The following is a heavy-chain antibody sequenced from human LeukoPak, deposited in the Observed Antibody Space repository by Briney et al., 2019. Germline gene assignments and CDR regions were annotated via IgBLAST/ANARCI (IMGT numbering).Heavy chain of an antibody. CDR1: GFTFSRYG. Sequence: GGTLRLSCALSGFTFSRYGMHWVRQAPGKGLEWVAFIRYDGSNKYYADSVKGRFTISRDNSKNTLYLQINSLRAEDTAVYYCAKSGYNRFDYWGQGTLVTVSS. D-gene: IGHD5-24*01. V-gene: IGHV3-30*02. J-gene: IGHJ4*02. CDR2: IRYDGSNK. CDR3: AKSGYNRFDY.